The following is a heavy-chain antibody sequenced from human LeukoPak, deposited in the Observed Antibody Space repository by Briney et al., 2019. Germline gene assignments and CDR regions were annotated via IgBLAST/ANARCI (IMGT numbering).Heavy chain of an antibody. Sequence: GGSLRLSCAASGFTFSDYWMHWVRQAPGKGLEWVSRIYSDESSTYYADSVKGRFTISRVNAKNALYLEMNSLRAEDTAMYYCARVSGSRNYYFGAFDIWAQGTMVTVPS. CDR3: ARVSGSRNYYFGAFDI. J-gene: IGHJ3*02. CDR1: GFTFSDYW. D-gene: IGHD3-10*01. V-gene: IGHV3-74*01. CDR2: IYSDESST.